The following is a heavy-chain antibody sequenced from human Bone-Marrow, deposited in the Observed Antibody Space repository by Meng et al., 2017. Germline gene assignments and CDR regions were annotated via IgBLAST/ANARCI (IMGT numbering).Heavy chain of an antibody. V-gene: IGHV3-23*01. CDR1: GFTFSSYA. Sequence: GGSLRLSCAASGFTFSSYAMSWVRQAPGKGLEWVSAISGRGGSTYYADSVKGRFTISRDNSKNTLYLQMNSLRAEDTAVYYCANLGSSVINTFDYWGQGTLVTVSS. J-gene: IGHJ4*02. D-gene: IGHD2-2*01. CDR2: ISGRGGST. CDR3: ANLGSSVINTFDY.